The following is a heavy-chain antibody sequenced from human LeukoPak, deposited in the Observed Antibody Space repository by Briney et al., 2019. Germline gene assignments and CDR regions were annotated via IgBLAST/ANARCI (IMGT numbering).Heavy chain of an antibody. D-gene: IGHD4-17*01. Sequence: GGSLRLSCAASGFTFNNYAMNWVRQAPGKGLEWVSSISGGGSTYYADSVKGRFTISRDNAKNSLYLQMNSLRAEDTAVYYCARGQRYYGVDYWGQGTLVTVSS. V-gene: IGHV3-23*01. CDR3: ARGQRYYGVDY. CDR1: GFTFNNYA. CDR2: ISGGGST. J-gene: IGHJ4*02.